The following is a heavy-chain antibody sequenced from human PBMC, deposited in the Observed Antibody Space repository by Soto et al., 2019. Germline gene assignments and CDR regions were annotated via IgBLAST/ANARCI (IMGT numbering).Heavy chain of an antibody. CDR1: GLTFSSYS. Sequence: PGGSLRLSCAASGLTFSSYSMNGVRQAPGKGLEWVSSISTSSSYIYYADSVKGRFTISRDNAKNSLYLQMNSLRAEDTAVYYCARAPNTAMAPGLDYWGQGTLVTVS. V-gene: IGHV3-21*01. CDR3: ARAPNTAMAPGLDY. CDR2: ISTSSSYI. D-gene: IGHD5-18*01. J-gene: IGHJ4*02.